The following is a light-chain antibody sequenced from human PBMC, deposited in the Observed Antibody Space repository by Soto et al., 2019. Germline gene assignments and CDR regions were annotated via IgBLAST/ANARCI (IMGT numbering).Light chain of an antibody. V-gene: IGLV4-69*01. CDR2: LNSDGSH. Sequence: QPVLTQSPSASASLGASVNLTCTLSTGHSSYAIAWHQQQPEKGPRLVMKLNSDGSHTKGDGIPDRLSGSSSGTERYLTISSLQSEDEADYYCQTWGTGILVFGGGTKLTVL. CDR1: TGHSSYA. CDR3: QTWGTGILV. J-gene: IGLJ3*02.